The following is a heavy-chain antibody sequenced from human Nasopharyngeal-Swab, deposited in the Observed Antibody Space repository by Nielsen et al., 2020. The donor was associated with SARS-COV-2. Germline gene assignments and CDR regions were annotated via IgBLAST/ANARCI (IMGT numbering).Heavy chain of an antibody. D-gene: IGHD3-16*02. Sequence: SETLSLTCTVSGGSISSSSYYWGWIRQPPGKGLEWIGSIYYSGSTYYNPSLKSRVTISVDTSKNQFSLKLTSVTAADTAVYFCARSWEGNSYSFDAFDVWGQGTMVTVSS. CDR2: IYYSGST. V-gene: IGHV4-39*01. J-gene: IGHJ3*01. CDR3: ARSWEGNSYSFDAFDV. CDR1: GGSISSSSYY.